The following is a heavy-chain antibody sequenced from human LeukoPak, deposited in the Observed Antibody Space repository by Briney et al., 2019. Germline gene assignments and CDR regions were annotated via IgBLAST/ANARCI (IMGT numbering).Heavy chain of an antibody. D-gene: IGHD6-13*01. Sequence: SETLSLTCTVSGGSISSSSYYWGWIRQPPGKGLEWIGRIYTSGSTNYNPSLKSRVTMSVDTSKNQFSLKLSSVTAADTAVYYCARVAAAGTSDFDYWGQGTLVTVSS. CDR2: IYTSGST. J-gene: IGHJ4*02. V-gene: IGHV4-39*07. CDR3: ARVAAAGTSDFDY. CDR1: GGSISSSSYY.